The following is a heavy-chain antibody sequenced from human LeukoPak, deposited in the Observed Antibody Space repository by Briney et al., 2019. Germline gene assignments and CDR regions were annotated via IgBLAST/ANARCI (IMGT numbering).Heavy chain of an antibody. CDR2: IGGSGGGT. V-gene: IGHV3-23*01. CDR1: GITLSNYA. D-gene: IGHD2-21*01. CDR3: AKRDVVIRVILVGFHKEAYYFDS. J-gene: IGHJ4*02. Sequence: PGGSLRLSCTVSGITLSNYAMSWVRQAPGKGPEWVADIGGSGGGTNYADSVKGRFTISRDNPKNTLYLQMSSLRAEDTAVYFCAKRDVVIRVILVGFHKEAYYFDSWGQGALVTVSS.